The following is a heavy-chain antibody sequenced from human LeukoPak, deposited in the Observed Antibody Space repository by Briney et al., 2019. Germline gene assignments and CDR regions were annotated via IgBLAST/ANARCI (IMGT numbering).Heavy chain of an antibody. CDR2: INPNSGGT. J-gene: IGHJ4*02. D-gene: IGHD3-9*01. Sequence: GASVKVSCKASGYTFTGYYMHWVRQAPGQGLEWMGWINPNSGGTNYAQKFQGRVTMTRDTSISTAYMELSRLRSDDTAAYYCARDLERYDILTGYYAEYYFDYWGQGTLVTVSS. CDR1: GYTFTGYY. V-gene: IGHV1-2*02. CDR3: ARDLERYDILTGYYAEYYFDY.